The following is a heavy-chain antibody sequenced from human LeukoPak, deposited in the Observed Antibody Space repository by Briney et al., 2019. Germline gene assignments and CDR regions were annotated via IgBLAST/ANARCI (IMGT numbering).Heavy chain of an antibody. CDR3: ARGPGYFFDY. V-gene: IGHV1-2*02. CDR2: INPNSGGT. J-gene: IGHJ4*02. CDR1: GYTLTGYY. Sequence: ASVKDSCMASGYTLTGYYMHWVRPTPGQGLEWMGWINPNSGGTNYAQKFQGRVTMTRDTSISTAYMELSRLTSDDTAVYYCARGPGYFFDYWGQGTLVTVSS. D-gene: IGHD2-2*01.